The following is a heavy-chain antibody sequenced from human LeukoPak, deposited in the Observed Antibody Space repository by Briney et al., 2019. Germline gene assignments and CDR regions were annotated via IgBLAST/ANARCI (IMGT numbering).Heavy chain of an antibody. CDR2: ISSSSSTI. V-gene: IGHV3-48*01. CDR1: GFTFSSYW. J-gene: IGHJ3*02. Sequence: PGGSLRLSCAASGFTFSSYWMSWVRQAPGKGLEWVSYISSSSSTIYYADSVKGRFIISRDNAKNSLYLQMNSLRAEDTAVYYCARGNFEITAAFDIWGQGTMVTVSS. D-gene: IGHD3-16*01. CDR3: ARGNFEITAAFDI.